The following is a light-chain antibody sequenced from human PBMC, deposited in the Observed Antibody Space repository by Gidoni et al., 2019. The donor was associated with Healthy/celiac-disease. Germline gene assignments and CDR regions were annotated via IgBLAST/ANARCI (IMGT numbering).Light chain of an antibody. CDR1: SSDVGGYNY. V-gene: IGLV2-14*04. Sequence: SVSGSPGQSITISCTGTSSDVGGYNYVSWYQQHPGKAPKLMIYDVSNRPSGVSNRFSGSKSGNTASLTISGLQAEDEADYYCSSYTSSSTSGVFGGGTKLIVL. CDR3: SSYTSSSTSGV. CDR2: DVS. J-gene: IGLJ3*02.